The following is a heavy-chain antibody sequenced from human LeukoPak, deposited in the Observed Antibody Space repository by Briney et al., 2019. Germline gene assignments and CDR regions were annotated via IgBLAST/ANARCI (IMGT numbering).Heavy chain of an antibody. J-gene: IGHJ4*02. CDR2: IRSDGSST. D-gene: IGHD5-24*01. V-gene: IGHV3-74*01. Sequence: GRSLRLSCAASGFTFSSYWMHCVRQAPGEGLVWVSLIRSDGSSTRYADSVKGRFTITRDNAQNTLFLQMNSVRAEDTAVYYCARDRGYTFDYWGQGTLVTVSS. CDR1: GFTFSSYW. CDR3: ARDRGYTFDY.